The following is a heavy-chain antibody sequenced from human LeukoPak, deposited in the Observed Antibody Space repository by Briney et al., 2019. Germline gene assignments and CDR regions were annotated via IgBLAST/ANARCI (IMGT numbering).Heavy chain of an antibody. Sequence: SETLSLTCTVSGGSISSYYWSWIRQPPGKGLEWIGYIYYSGSTNYNPSLKSRVTISIDTSKNQFSLKLSSVTTADTAVYYCARDLVTVTKGFDIWGLGTMVSVSS. CDR3: ARDLVTVTKGFDI. CDR1: GGSISSYY. V-gene: IGHV4-59*01. CDR2: IYYSGST. D-gene: IGHD4-17*01. J-gene: IGHJ3*02.